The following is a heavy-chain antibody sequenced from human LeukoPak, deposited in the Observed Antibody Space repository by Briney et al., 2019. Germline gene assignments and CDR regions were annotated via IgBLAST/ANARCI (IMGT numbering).Heavy chain of an antibody. V-gene: IGHV4-31*03. D-gene: IGHD3-3*02. Sequence: SQTLSLTCTVSGGSISSGGYYWSWIRQHPGKGLERIGYIYYSGNTYYNPSLKSRVTISVDTSKNQFSLKVTSVTAADTAVYYCARGASLVPHYWGQGTLVTVSS. CDR3: ARGASLVPHY. CDR1: GGSISSGGYY. CDR2: IYYSGNT. J-gene: IGHJ4*02.